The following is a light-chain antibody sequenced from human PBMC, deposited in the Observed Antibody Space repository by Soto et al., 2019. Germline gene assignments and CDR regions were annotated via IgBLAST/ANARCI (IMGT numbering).Light chain of an antibody. CDR3: SSYTSSSTLVV. J-gene: IGLJ2*01. CDR2: DVS. CDR1: SSDVGSYNY. V-gene: IGLV2-14*01. Sequence: QSALTQPASVSGSPGQSITISCTGTSSDVGSYNYVSWYQQYPGKAPKLMIYDVSNRPSGVSNRFSGSKSGNTASLTISGLQAEDEAYYYCSSYTSSSTLVVFGGGTQLTVL.